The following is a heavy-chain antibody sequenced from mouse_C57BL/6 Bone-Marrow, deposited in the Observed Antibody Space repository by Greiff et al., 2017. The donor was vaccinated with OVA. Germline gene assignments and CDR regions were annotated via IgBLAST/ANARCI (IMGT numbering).Heavy chain of an antibody. V-gene: IGHV1-69*01. CDR3: ARGGMDFDV. CDR2: IDPSDSYT. J-gene: IGHJ1*03. D-gene: IGHD2-3*01. CDR1: GYTFTSYW. Sequence: VKLQQPGAELVMPGASVKLSCKASGYTFTSYWMHWVKQRPGQGLEWIGEIDPSDSYTNYNQKFKGKSTLTVDKSSSAAYMQLSSLTSEDSAVYYCARGGMDFDVWGTGTTVTVSS.